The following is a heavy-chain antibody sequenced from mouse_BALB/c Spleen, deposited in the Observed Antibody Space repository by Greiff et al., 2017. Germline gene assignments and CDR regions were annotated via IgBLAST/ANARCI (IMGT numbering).Heavy chain of an antibody. J-gene: IGHJ3*01. CDR3: ARRAWFAY. CDR1: GFTFSSYA. CDR2: ISSGGST. V-gene: IGHV5-6-5*01. Sequence: EVKLMESGGGLVKPGGSLKLSCAASGFTFSSYAMSWVRQTPEKRLEWVASISSGGSTYYPDSVKGRFTISRDNARNILYLQMSSLRSEDTAMYYCARRAWFAYWGQGTLVTVSA.